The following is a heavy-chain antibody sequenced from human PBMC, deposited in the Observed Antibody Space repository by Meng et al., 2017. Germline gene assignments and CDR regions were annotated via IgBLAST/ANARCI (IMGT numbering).Heavy chain of an antibody. Sequence: SETLSLTCTVSGGSISSGCYYWSWIRQHPGKGLEWIGYIYYSGSTYYNPSLKSRVTISVDTSKNQFSLKLSSVTAADTAVYYCARAVVVPAAIHNWFDPWGQGTLVTVSS. CDR2: IYYSGST. D-gene: IGHD2-2*01. CDR3: ARAVVVPAAIHNWFDP. V-gene: IGHV4-31*03. CDR1: GGSISSGCYY. J-gene: IGHJ5*02.